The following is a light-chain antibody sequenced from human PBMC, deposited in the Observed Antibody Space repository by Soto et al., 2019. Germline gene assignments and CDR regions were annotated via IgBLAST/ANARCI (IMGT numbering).Light chain of an antibody. CDR1: HSVGSN. J-gene: IGKJ1*01. Sequence: EIVLTQSPATLSVSPWERATLSCRASHSVGSNFAWYQQKPGQAPRLLLYGASTRATGIPARFSGSGSGTDFTLTINSLQSDDFVVYYCQQYNNWPWTFGQGTKVDIK. V-gene: IGKV3-15*01. CDR3: QQYNNWPWT. CDR2: GAS.